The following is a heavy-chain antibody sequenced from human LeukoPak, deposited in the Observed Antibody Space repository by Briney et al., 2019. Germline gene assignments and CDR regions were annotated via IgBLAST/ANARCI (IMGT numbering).Heavy chain of an antibody. CDR2: ISSSGSTI. V-gene: IGHV3-48*03. CDR3: AELGITMIGGV. Sequence: GGSLRLSCAASGFTFSSYEMNWVRQAPGKGMEWVSYISSSGSTIYYADSVKGRFTISRDNAKNSLYLQMNSLRAEDTAVYCAELGITMIGGVWGKGTTVTISS. D-gene: IGHD3-10*02. J-gene: IGHJ6*04. CDR1: GFTFSSYE.